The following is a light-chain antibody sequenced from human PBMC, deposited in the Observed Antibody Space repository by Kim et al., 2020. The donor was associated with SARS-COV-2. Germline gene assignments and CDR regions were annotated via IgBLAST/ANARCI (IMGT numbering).Light chain of an antibody. CDR1: QGIGNY. Sequence: DIQMTQSPSAMSASVGDRVTITCRASQGIGNYLAWFQQKPGKVPERLIYATSSLQSGVPSRFSGSGSGTKFTLTISSLQPEDFATYYCLQHSAYPYTFGQGTKVDIK. J-gene: IGKJ2*01. V-gene: IGKV1-17*03. CDR2: ATS. CDR3: LQHSAYPYT.